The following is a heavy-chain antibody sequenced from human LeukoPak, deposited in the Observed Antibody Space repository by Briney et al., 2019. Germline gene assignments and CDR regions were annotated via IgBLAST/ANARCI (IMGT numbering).Heavy chain of an antibody. D-gene: IGHD2-15*01. CDR3: ARDWGGYCSGGSCYRVSLGWFDP. J-gene: IGHJ5*02. CDR1: GGSFSGYY. V-gene: IGHV4-34*01. Sequence: PSETLSLTCAVHGGSFSGYYWSWIRQPPGKGLEWIGEINHSGSTNYNPSRKSRVTISVDTSKNQFSLKLSSVTAADTAVYYCARDWGGYCSGGSCYRVSLGWFDPWGQGTLVTVSS. CDR2: INHSGST.